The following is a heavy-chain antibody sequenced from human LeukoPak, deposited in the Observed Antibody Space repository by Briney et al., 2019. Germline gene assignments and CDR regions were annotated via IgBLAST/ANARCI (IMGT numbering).Heavy chain of an antibody. J-gene: IGHJ4*02. Sequence: SETLSLTCTVSGGSISSYYWSWIRQPPGKGLEWIGYIYYSGSTNYNPSLKSRVTISVDTSKNQFSLKLSSVTAADTAVYYCARARHSGSYTHEYYFDYWGQGTLVTVSS. CDR3: ARARHSGSYTHEYYFDY. CDR2: IYYSGST. V-gene: IGHV4-59*01. D-gene: IGHD1-26*01. CDR1: GGSISSYY.